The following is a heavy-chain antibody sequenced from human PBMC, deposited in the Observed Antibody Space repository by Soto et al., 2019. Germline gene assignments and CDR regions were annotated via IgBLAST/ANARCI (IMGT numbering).Heavy chain of an antibody. J-gene: IGHJ6*02. V-gene: IGHV4-31*03. Sequence: QVQLQESGPGLVKPSQTLSLTCTVSGGSISSGGYYWSWIRQHPGKGLEWIGYISYSGSTYYNPSLKSRVTISGDTSKNQFSLKLSSVTAADTAVYYCARVCGGDCHYGMDVWGQGTTVTVSS. CDR3: ARVCGGDCHYGMDV. D-gene: IGHD2-21*02. CDR2: ISYSGST. CDR1: GGSISSGGYY.